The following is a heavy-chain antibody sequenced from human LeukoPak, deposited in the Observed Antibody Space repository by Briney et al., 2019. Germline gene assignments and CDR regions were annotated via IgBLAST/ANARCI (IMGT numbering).Heavy chain of an antibody. V-gene: IGHV4-59*01. J-gene: IGHJ5*02. CDR1: GGSISSYY. CDR2: IYYSGST. CDR3: ARAAGYSSSWPHWFDP. Sequence: SETLSLTCTVSGGSISSYYWNWIRQPPGKGLEWIGYIYYSGSTNYNPSLKSRVTISVDTSKNQFSLKLSSVTAADTAVYYCARAAGYSSSWPHWFDPWGQGTLVTVSS. D-gene: IGHD6-13*01.